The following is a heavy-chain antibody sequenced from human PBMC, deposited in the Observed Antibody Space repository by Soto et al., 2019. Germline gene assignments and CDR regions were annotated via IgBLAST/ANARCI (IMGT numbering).Heavy chain of an antibody. CDR1: GYTFTNYA. Sequence: ASVKVSCKASGYTFTNYAIHWVRQAPGQGLEWMGWINPNSGGTNYAQKFQGWVTMTRDTSISTAYMELSRLRSDDTAVYYCARGRGYYDILTGYYTLDYWGQGTLVTVSS. J-gene: IGHJ4*02. D-gene: IGHD3-9*01. CDR3: ARGRGYYDILTGYYTLDY. CDR2: INPNSGGT. V-gene: IGHV1-2*04.